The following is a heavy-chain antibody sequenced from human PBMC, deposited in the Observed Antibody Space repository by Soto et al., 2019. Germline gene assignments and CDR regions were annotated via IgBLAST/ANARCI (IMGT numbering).Heavy chain of an antibody. Sequence: EVQLVESGEGLVQPGGSLRLSCAASGFTFSSYAMHWVRQAPGKGLEYVSAISRNGGSTYYADSVKGRFTISRDNSKNTLYLQMGSLRAEDMAVYYCARGRWAAAGRINYYFDYWGQGTLVTVSS. CDR2: ISRNGGST. CDR3: ARGRWAAAGRINYYFDY. D-gene: IGHD6-13*01. V-gene: IGHV3-64*02. J-gene: IGHJ4*02. CDR1: GFTFSSYA.